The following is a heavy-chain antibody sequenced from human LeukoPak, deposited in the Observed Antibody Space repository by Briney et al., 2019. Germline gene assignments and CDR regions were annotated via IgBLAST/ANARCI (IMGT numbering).Heavy chain of an antibody. D-gene: IGHD3-10*01. CDR2: IYYSGST. Sequence: SQTLSLTCAVSGGSISSGGYYWSWIRQHPGKGLEWIGYIYYSGSTYCNPSLKSRVTISVDTSKNQFSLKLSSVTAADTAVYYCARVVTMVRGVWYFDCWGQGTLVTVSS. CDR1: GGSISSGGYY. V-gene: IGHV4-31*11. J-gene: IGHJ4*02. CDR3: ARVVTMVRGVWYFDC.